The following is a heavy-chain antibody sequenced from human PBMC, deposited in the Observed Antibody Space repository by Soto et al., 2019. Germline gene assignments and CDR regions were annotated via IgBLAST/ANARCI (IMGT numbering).Heavy chain of an antibody. V-gene: IGHV3-7*01. CDR2: VREDEREK. Sequence: GGSLRLSCAASGFTFSSYWMCWVRQAPGKGPEWVANVREDEREKYYVDSVRGRFTISRDNAKNSLYLQVNSLRVEDTAVYYCVRDGYRGYDWAFDIWSRGTMVTVSS. D-gene: IGHD5-12*01. CDR1: GFTFSSYW. CDR3: VRDGYRGYDWAFDI. J-gene: IGHJ3*02.